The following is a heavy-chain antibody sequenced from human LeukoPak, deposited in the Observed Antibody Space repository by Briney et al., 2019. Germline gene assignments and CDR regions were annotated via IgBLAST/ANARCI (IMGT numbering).Heavy chain of an antibody. D-gene: IGHD5-12*01. CDR1: GFTFSSYA. Sequence: GGSLRLSCAASGFTFSSYAMHWVRQAPGKGLGWVAVISYDGSNKYYADSVKGRFTISRDNSKNTLYLQMNSLRAEDTAVYYCAKGSRYSGYAFDYWGQGTLVTVSS. J-gene: IGHJ4*02. CDR3: AKGSRYSGYAFDY. V-gene: IGHV3-30*04. CDR2: ISYDGSNK.